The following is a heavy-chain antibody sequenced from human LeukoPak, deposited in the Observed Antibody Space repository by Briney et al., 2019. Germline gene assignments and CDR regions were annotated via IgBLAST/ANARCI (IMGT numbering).Heavy chain of an antibody. J-gene: IGHJ5*02. V-gene: IGHV3-74*01. CDR1: GITFGNNW. CDR2: INSDGGGA. Sequence: GGSLRLSCAASGITFGNNWMHWVRQAPGKGLVWISRINSDGGGAIYADSVKGRFTVSRDNAKNTLYLQMNSLRAEDTAVYYCARDVPHNWFDTWGQGTLATVSS. CDR3: ARDVPHNWFDT.